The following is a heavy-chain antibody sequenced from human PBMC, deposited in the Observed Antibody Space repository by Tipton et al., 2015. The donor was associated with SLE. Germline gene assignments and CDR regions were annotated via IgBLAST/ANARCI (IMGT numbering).Heavy chain of an antibody. Sequence: TLSLTCTVSSGSISDSNRYWGGIRQAPGKGLEWIGSIYYSGSTHYNPSLKSRITISLDTSKNQFSLKLTSVTAADSAVYYCARADSSGSILSDYWGQGTLVTVSS. CDR1: SGSISDSNRY. D-gene: IGHD3-22*01. J-gene: IGHJ4*02. CDR2: IYYSGST. V-gene: IGHV4-39*07. CDR3: ARADSSGSILSDY.